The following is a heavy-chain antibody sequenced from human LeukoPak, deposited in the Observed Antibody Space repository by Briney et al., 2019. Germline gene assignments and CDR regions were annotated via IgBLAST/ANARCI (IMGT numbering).Heavy chain of an antibody. Sequence: GGSLRLSYVVSRLTLNTYWMSWVRQAPGKGLEWVANIKQDGGERYYVDSVKGRFTISRDNTKKSLSLEMNSLRAEDTAIYYCASGATILDFWGQGTLVTVSS. V-gene: IGHV3-7*03. CDR1: RLTLNTYW. J-gene: IGHJ4*02. CDR3: ASGATILDF. D-gene: IGHD5-12*01. CDR2: IKQDGGER.